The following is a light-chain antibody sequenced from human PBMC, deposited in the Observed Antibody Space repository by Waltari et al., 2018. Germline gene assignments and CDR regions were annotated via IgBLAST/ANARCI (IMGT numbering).Light chain of an antibody. CDR1: SSNLGAVYD. Sequence: QSVLTQPPSVSGAPGQRVSISCTGSSSNLGAVYDVHWYQQLPGRAPKLLIYGHTYRPSGVPDRFSASKSGTSASLSIAGLQADDEAHYYCQTYDSSLRTYVFGSGTRVSVL. J-gene: IGLJ1*01. CDR2: GHT. CDR3: QTYDSSLRTYV. V-gene: IGLV1-40*01.